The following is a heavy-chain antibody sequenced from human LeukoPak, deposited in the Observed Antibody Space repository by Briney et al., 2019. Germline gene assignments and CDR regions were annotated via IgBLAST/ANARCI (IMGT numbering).Heavy chain of an antibody. V-gene: IGHV1-46*01. Sequence: GASVKVSCKASGYTFINYHMHWVRQAPGQGLEWMGIINPRGGSTRNAQKFQGRVSMTRDTSTSTVYMELSSLTSEDTAVYYCASRSSCSSTSCYLGNAFDIWGQGTMVTVSS. CDR3: ASRSSCSSTSCYLGNAFDI. D-gene: IGHD2-2*01. CDR2: INPRGGST. J-gene: IGHJ3*02. CDR1: GYTFINYH.